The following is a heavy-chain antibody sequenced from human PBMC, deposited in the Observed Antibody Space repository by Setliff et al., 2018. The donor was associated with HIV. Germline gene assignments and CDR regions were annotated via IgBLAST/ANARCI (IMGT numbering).Heavy chain of an antibody. Sequence: GGSLRLSCAASGFTFSTYWMGWIRQVPGKGLEWVANIKADGSEKYYADSVKGRFTISRDNAKNSLYLQMNSLRAEDTAVYYCAREGYSGYDFADAFDIWGQGTMVTVSS. J-gene: IGHJ3*02. CDR2: IKADGSEK. V-gene: IGHV3-7*01. D-gene: IGHD5-12*01. CDR3: AREGYSGYDFADAFDI. CDR1: GFTFSTYW.